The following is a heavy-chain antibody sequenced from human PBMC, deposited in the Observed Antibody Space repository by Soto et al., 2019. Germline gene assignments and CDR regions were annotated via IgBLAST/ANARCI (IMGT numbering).Heavy chain of an antibody. CDR2: ISPHTGTT. CDR3: ARASQMVINPYYYPMDV. D-gene: IGHD3-22*01. V-gene: IGHV1-2*02. Sequence: QAQLVQSGAEVMMPGASVRVSCKASGYTFNRYYLHWVRQAPGPGLEWMGWISPHTGTTTYAQKFRGRVTMTRDTSVTTAYRDLSRLRSNETAVYYCARASQMVINPYYYPMDVWGQGTEVTVS. CDR1: GYTFNRYY. J-gene: IGHJ6*02.